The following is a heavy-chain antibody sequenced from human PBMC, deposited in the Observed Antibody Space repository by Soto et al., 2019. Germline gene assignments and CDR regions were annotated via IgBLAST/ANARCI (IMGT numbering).Heavy chain of an antibody. D-gene: IGHD3-10*01. V-gene: IGHV1-24*01. CDR3: ETCVVRGAVNWFDP. J-gene: IGHJ5*02. CDR1: GYTLTELS. CDR2: FDPEDGET. Sequence: ASVKVSCKVSGYTLTELSMHWVRQAPGKGLEWMGGFDPEDGETIYAQKFQGRVTMTEDTSTDTAYMELSSLRSEDTAVYYCETCVVRGAVNWFDPWGQGTLVTVSS.